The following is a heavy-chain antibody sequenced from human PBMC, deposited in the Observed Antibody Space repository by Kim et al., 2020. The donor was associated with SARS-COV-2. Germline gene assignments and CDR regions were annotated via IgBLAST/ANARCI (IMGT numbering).Heavy chain of an antibody. V-gene: IGHV3-43*01. D-gene: IGHD6-6*01. CDR3: AKDISGSSTTYGMDV. J-gene: IGHJ6*02. Sequence: GSLRLSCAASGFTFDDYTMHWVRQAPGKGLEWVSLISWDGGSTYYADSVKGRFTISRDNSKNSLYLQMNSLRTEDTALYYCAKDISGSSTTYGMDVWGQGTTVTVSS. CDR2: ISWDGGST. CDR1: GFTFDDYT.